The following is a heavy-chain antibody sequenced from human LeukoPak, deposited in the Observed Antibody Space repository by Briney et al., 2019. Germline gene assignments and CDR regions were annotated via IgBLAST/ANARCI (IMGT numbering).Heavy chain of an antibody. Sequence: SETLSLTCAVYGGSFSGYYWSWIRQPPGKGLEWIGEINHSGSTNYNPSLKSRVTISVDTSKNQFSLKLSSVTAADTAVYYCARRRLTQSSWFDPWGQGTLVTVSS. CDR3: ARRRLTQSSWFDP. D-gene: IGHD6-13*01. CDR1: GGSFSGYY. V-gene: IGHV4-34*01. CDR2: INHSGST. J-gene: IGHJ5*02.